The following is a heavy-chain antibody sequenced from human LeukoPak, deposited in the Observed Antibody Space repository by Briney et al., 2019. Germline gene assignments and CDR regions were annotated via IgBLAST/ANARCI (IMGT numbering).Heavy chain of an antibody. D-gene: IGHD6-19*01. Sequence: PGGSLRLSCAASGFTFSSYAMHWVRQAPGKGLEWVAVISYDGSNKYYADSVKGRFTISRDNAKNSLYLQMNSLRAEDTAVYYCTREIMAVFGDAFDIWGQGTMVTVSS. V-gene: IGHV3-30*04. CDR2: ISYDGSNK. CDR3: TREIMAVFGDAFDI. CDR1: GFTFSSYA. J-gene: IGHJ3*02.